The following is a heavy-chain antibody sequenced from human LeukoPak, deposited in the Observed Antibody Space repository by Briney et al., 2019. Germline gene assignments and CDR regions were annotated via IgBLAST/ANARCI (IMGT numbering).Heavy chain of an antibody. CDR3: ARDRGPYCSGGSCPILNY. D-gene: IGHD2-15*01. J-gene: IGHJ4*02. CDR1: GYTFTSYG. CDR2: ISAYNGNT. Sequence: ASVKVSCKASGYTFTSYGISWVRQAPGQGLEWMGWISAYNGNTNYAQKLQGRVTMTTDTSTSTVYMELRSLRSDDTAVYYCARDRGPYCSGGSCPILNYWGQGTLGTGSS. V-gene: IGHV1-18*01.